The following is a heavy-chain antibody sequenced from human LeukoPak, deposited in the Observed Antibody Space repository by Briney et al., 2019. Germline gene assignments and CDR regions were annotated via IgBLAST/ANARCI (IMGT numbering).Heavy chain of an antibody. Sequence: SETLSLTCTVSGGSISIYYWSWIRQPPGKGLEWIGYIYYSGSTNYNPSLKSRVTISVDTSKNQFSLKLSSVTAADTAVYYCARDNRYCSSTSCYSSSFDPWGQGTLVTVSS. CDR2: IYYSGST. J-gene: IGHJ5*02. CDR3: ARDNRYCSSTSCYSSSFDP. CDR1: GGSISIYY. V-gene: IGHV4-59*01. D-gene: IGHD2-2*01.